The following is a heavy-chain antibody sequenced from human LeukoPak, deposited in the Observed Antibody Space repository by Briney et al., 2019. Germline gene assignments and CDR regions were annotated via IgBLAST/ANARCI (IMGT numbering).Heavy chain of an antibody. Sequence: GSLRLSCVASGFYFGGHAMHWLRQAPGKGLEWVAYITYGSDTIFYADSVKGRFTVSRDNAKNSLYLQMDSVRAEDTAVYYCARYHLGSYFRDPFDHWGQGTLVTVSS. D-gene: IGHD3-10*01. CDR2: ITYGSDTI. J-gene: IGHJ4*02. CDR3: ARYHLGSYFRDPFDH. CDR1: GFYFGGHA. V-gene: IGHV3-48*04.